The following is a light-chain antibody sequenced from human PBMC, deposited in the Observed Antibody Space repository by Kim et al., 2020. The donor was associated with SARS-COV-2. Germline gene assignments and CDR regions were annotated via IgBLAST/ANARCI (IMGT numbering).Light chain of an antibody. V-gene: IGLV1-40*01. CDR1: SSNIGAGYD. J-gene: IGLJ1*01. Sequence: QRVTISCTGSSSNIGAGYDVHWFQQLPGTAPKLLIYGNSNRPSGVPDRFSGSKSGTSASLAITGLQAEDEADYYCQSYDSSLSGYVFGTGTKVTVL. CDR3: QSYDSSLSGYV. CDR2: GNS.